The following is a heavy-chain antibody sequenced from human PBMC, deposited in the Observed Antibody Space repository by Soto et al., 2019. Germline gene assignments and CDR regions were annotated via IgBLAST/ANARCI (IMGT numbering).Heavy chain of an antibody. CDR2: IIPIFGTA. V-gene: IGHV1-69*01. D-gene: IGHD5-18*01. CDR1: GGTFSSYA. Sequence: QVQLVQSGAEVKKPGSSVKVSCKASGGTFSSYAISWVRQAPGQGLEWMGGIIPIFGTANYAQKFQGRVTITADESTSTAYMELSSLRSEDTAVYYCAGDGRGYSYGRRYGMDVWGQGTTVTVSS. J-gene: IGHJ6*02. CDR3: AGDGRGYSYGRRYGMDV.